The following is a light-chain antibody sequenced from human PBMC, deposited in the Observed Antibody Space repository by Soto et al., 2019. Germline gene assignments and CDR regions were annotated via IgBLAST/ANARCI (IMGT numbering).Light chain of an antibody. Sequence: DTVLTQSPGSLSLSPGERATLSCRASQSVSSSYIAWYQLKPGQAPRLLIYGASSRATGIPARFSGGGSGTDFTLTISRVEPEDFAVYYCQQHSNPPPATFGQGTRLEIK. CDR2: GAS. J-gene: IGKJ5*01. V-gene: IGKV3D-20*02. CDR1: QSVSSSY. CDR3: QQHSNPPPAT.